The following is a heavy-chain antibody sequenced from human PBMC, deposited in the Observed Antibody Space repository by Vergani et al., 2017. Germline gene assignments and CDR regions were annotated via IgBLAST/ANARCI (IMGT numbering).Heavy chain of an antibody. D-gene: IGHD6-13*01. CDR3: ARVRGDSSILYWTPYYYYYYMDV. Sequence: QVQLQQWGAGLLKPSETLSLTCAVYGGSFSGYYWSWIRQPPGKGLEWIGEINHSGSTNYNPSLKSRVTISVDTSKNQFSLKLSSVTAADTAVYYCARVRGDSSILYWTPYYYYYYMDVWGKGTTVTVSS. CDR2: INHSGST. CDR1: GGSFSGYY. J-gene: IGHJ6*03. V-gene: IGHV4-34*01.